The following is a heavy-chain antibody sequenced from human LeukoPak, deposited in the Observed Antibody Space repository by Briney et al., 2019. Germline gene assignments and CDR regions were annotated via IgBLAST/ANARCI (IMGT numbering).Heavy chain of an antibody. V-gene: IGHV4-34*01. CDR1: GGSFSGYY. CDR3: ARSRRGPFDY. CDR2: INHSGST. Sequence: SETLSLTCAVYGGSFSGYYWSWIRQPPGKGLEWIGEINHSGSTNYNPSLKSRVTISVGTSKNQFSLKLSSVTAADTAVYYCARSRRGPFDYWGQGTLVTVSP. J-gene: IGHJ4*02. D-gene: IGHD1-14*01.